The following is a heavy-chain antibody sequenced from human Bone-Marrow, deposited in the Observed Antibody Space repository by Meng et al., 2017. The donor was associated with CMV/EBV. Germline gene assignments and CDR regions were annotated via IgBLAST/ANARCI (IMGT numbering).Heavy chain of an antibody. V-gene: IGHV3-48*04. CDR1: GFSFSTHS. J-gene: IGHJ2*01. Sequence: ASGFSFSTHSMNWVRQAPGRGLEWISYISSGGSTIYYADSVKGRFTISRDNAKNSLYLQMNSLRAEDTAVYYCARDSAAAVDWYFDLWGRGTLVTVSS. D-gene: IGHD6-13*01. CDR2: ISSGGSTI. CDR3: ARDSAAAVDWYFDL.